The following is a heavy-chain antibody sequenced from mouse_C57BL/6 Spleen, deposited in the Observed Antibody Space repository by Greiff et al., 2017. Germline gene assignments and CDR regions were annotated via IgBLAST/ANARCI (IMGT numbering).Heavy chain of an antibody. CDR3: ARGEYGYDRGFAY. J-gene: IGHJ3*01. CDR2: IYPGSGST. CDR1: GYTFTSYW. Sequence: QVQLQQSGAELVKPGASVKMSCKASGYTFTSYWITWVKQRPGQGLEWIGDIYPGSGSTNYNENFKSKATLTVDTSSSTAYMQLSSLTSEGSAVYFCARGEYGYDRGFAYWGQGTLVTVSA. V-gene: IGHV1-55*01. D-gene: IGHD2-2*01.